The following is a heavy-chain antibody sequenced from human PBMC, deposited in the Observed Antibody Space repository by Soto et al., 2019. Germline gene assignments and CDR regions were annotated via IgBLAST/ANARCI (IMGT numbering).Heavy chain of an antibody. J-gene: IGHJ3*02. D-gene: IGHD2-2*01. CDR3: TRCPIVVVPAPPDVFDI. Sequence: GGSLRLSCTASGFTFGDYAMSWFRQAPGKGQEWVGFIRSKAYGGTTEYAASVKGRFTISRDDSKSIAYLQMNSLKTEDTAVYYCTRCPIVVVPAPPDVFDIWGQGTMDTVSS. CDR2: IRSKAYGGTT. CDR1: GFTFGDYA. V-gene: IGHV3-49*03.